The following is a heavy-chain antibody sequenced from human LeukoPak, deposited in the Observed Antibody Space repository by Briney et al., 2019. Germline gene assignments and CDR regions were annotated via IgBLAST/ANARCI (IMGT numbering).Heavy chain of an antibody. D-gene: IGHD2-21*02. J-gene: IGHJ4*02. V-gene: IGHV4-59*01. CDR3: ARGPPYIVVVTAIGFFDY. Sequence: PSEILSLTCTVSGGSISSYYWSWIRQPPGKGLEWIGYIYYSGSTNYNPSLKSRVTISVDTSKNQFSLKLSSVTAADTAVYYCARGPPYIVVVTAIGFFDYWGQGTLVTVSS. CDR2: IYYSGST. CDR1: GGSISSYY.